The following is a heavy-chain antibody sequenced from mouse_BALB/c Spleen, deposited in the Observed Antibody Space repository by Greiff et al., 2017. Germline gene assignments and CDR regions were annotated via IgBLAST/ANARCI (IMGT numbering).Heavy chain of an antibody. J-gene: IGHJ4*01. Sequence: VQLHQSGAELAKPGASVKMSCKASGYTFTSYWMHWVKQRPGQGLEWIGYINPSTGYTEYNQKFKDKATLTADKSSSTAYMQLSSLTSEDSAVYYCAREGYDVVSYAMDDWGQGTSVTVSS. CDR1: GYTFTSYW. CDR2: INPSTGYT. CDR3: AREGYDVVSYAMDD. V-gene: IGHV1-7*01. D-gene: IGHD2-2*01.